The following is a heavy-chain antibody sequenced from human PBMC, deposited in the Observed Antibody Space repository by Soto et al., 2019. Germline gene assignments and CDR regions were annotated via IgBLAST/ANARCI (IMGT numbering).Heavy chain of an antibody. J-gene: IGHJ5*02. D-gene: IGHD3-10*01. CDR1: GGTFSSYT. Sequence: ASVKVSCKASGGTFSSYTISWVRQAPGQGLEWMGRIIPILGIANYAQKFQGRVTITADKSTSTAYMELSSLRSEDTAVYYCARERITMVRGDPSWFDPWGQGTLVTVSS. CDR3: ARERITMVRGDPSWFDP. V-gene: IGHV1-69*04. CDR2: IIPILGIA.